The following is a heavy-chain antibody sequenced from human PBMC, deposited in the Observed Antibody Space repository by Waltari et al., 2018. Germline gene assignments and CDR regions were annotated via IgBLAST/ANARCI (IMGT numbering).Heavy chain of an antibody. J-gene: IGHJ4*02. D-gene: IGHD2-21*02. CDR2: IDYIGIT. Sequence: QVQLQESGPGLVKASETLSLTCTVSGVPKNGYLWHWIRQSPGKGLEWIGYIDYIGITDYDPSLKSRVTMSVDTSKSQFSLRLTSVTSEDTAFYYCAREIYGGNSRPFDFWGQGALVTVSS. V-gene: IGHV4-59*01. CDR3: AREIYGGNSRPFDF. CDR1: GVPKNGYL.